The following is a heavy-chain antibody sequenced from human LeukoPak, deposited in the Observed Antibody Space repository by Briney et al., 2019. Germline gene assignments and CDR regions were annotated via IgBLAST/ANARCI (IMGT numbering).Heavy chain of an antibody. D-gene: IGHD3-10*01. CDR2: IYYSGST. Sequence: SETLSLTCTVSGGSISSYYWSWIRQPPGKGLEWIGYIYYSGSTNYNPSLKCRVTISVDTSKNQFSLKLSSVTAADTAVYYCASSKPSRGSGSYSPFSRFDPWGQGTLVTVSS. CDR3: ASSKPSRGSGSYSPFSRFDP. J-gene: IGHJ5*02. V-gene: IGHV4-59*01. CDR1: GGSISSYY.